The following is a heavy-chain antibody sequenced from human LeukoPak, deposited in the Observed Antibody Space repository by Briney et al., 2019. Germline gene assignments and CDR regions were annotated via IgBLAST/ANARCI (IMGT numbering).Heavy chain of an antibody. CDR3: SRVSVAARQLDY. CDR1: GDSVTTNY. Sequence: SETLSLTCTVPGDSVTTNYWSWIRQPPGKRLEWIGLIYHSGDTNYHPSLKSRVTISVDTSKNQFSLKLTSVTAADTAVYYCSRVSVAARQLDYWGQGALVTVSS. J-gene: IGHJ4*02. D-gene: IGHD6-6*01. CDR2: IYHSGDT. V-gene: IGHV4-59*02.